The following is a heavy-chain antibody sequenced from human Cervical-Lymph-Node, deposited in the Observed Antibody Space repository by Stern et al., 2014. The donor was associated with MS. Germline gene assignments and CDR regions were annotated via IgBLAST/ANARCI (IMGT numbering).Heavy chain of an antibody. J-gene: IGHJ5*02. CDR1: GFSLSTSGVG. CDR2: IYWDNDK. Sequence: QVPLRESGPTLVKPTQTLTLTCTFSGFSLSTSGVGVGWIRQPPGKALEWLALIYWDNDKRYSSSLKSRLTITKDTSKNQVVLTMTNMDPVDTATYYCAHRRYSSNLVGGAFDPWGQGTLVTVSS. D-gene: IGHD6-13*01. V-gene: IGHV2-5*02. CDR3: AHRRYSSNLVGGAFDP.